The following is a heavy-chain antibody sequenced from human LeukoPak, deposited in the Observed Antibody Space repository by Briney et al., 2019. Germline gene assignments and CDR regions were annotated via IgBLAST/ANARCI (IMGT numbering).Heavy chain of an antibody. V-gene: IGHV4-38-2*02. CDR1: GYSISSGYY. CDR2: IYHSGST. J-gene: IGHJ4*02. D-gene: IGHD3-10*01. Sequence: PPETLSLTCTVSGYSISSGYYWGWIRQPPGKGLEWIGSIYHSGSTYYNPSLKSRVTISVDTSKNQFSLKLSSVTAADTAVYYCARVAQEVWFGELLDYWGQGTLVTVSS. CDR3: ARVAQEVWFGELLDY.